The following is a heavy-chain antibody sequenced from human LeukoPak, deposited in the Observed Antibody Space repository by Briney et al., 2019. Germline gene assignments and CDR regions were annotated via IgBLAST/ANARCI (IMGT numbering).Heavy chain of an antibody. Sequence: SETLSLTCTFSGGSISSYYWSWIRQPAGKGLEWIGCVYSSGSTNYNPSLKSRVTISLDTSKNQFSLRLSSVTAADPAVYYCARGDCSSTSCSSYYGVDVWGEGTTVTVSS. V-gene: IGHV4-4*07. CDR2: VYSSGST. J-gene: IGHJ6*04. CDR1: GGSISSYY. D-gene: IGHD2-2*01. CDR3: ARGDCSSTSCSSYYGVDV.